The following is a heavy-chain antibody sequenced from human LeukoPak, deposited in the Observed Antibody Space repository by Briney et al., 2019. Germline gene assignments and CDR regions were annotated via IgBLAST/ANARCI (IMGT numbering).Heavy chain of an antibody. J-gene: IGHJ5*02. CDR1: GFTFSTYA. V-gene: IGHV3-30*14. Sequence: PGGSLRLSCAASGFTFSTYAMHWVRQAPGKGLEWVAVTSYDGSDKYYADSVKGRFTISRDNSKNTVYLQMNSLRAEDRAVYYCVRSVESGWFDPWGQGTLVTVSS. CDR2: TSYDGSDK. D-gene: IGHD6-19*01. CDR3: VRSVESGWFDP.